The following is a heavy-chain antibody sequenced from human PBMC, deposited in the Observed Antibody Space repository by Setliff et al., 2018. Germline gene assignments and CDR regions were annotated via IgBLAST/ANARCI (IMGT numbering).Heavy chain of an antibody. V-gene: IGHV5-51*01. CDR2: VYCGDSDT. CDR1: EYTFTNYW. Sequence: GESLKISCKASEYTFTNYWIGWVRQLPGKGLEWMGVVYCGDSDTRYSPSFQGQVTMSADKSIRSAYLQWSSLKASDTAIYYCSRPAYSSRWYEIKGFDYWGQGTLVTVSS. D-gene: IGHD6-13*01. J-gene: IGHJ4*02. CDR3: SRPAYSSRWYEIKGFDY.